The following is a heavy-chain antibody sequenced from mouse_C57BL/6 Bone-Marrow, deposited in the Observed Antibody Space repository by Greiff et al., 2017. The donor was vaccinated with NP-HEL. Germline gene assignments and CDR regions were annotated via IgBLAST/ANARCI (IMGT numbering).Heavy chain of an antibody. J-gene: IGHJ4*01. D-gene: IGHD2-4*01. Sequence: KLMESGGGLVKPGGSLKLSCAASGFTFSSYAMSWVRPTPEKRLEWVATLSDGGSYTYYQDNVKGRVTISRYNAKNNLYLQMSHLKSEDTAMYDCARFMITTTYYYAMDYWGQGTSVTVSS. V-gene: IGHV5-4*03. CDR1: GFTFSSYA. CDR3: ARFMITTTYYYAMDY. CDR2: LSDGGSYT.